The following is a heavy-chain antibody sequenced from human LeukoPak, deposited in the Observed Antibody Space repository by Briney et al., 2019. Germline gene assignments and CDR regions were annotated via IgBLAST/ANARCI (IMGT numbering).Heavy chain of an antibody. CDR2: ISNSGSST. J-gene: IGHJ6*02. CDR1: GFXLSSYA. Sequence: PGGSLRLSCAASGFXLSSYAITWVRQAPGKGREWVSTISNSGSSTYHADSVKGRFTISRDNSKSTLYLQMKGLRAEDTAVYYCAKHYYGSGGSRMDVWGQGTTVTVSS. D-gene: IGHD3-10*01. V-gene: IGHV3-23*01. CDR3: AKHYYGSGGSRMDV.